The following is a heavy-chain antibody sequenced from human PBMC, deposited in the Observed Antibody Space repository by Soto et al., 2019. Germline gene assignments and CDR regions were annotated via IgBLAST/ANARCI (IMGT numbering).Heavy chain of an antibody. CDR2: IYYSGST. J-gene: IGHJ4*02. CDR1: GGSIRSYY. CDR3: ARLATRYYFDY. V-gene: IGHV4-59*01. D-gene: IGHD1-1*01. Sequence: SETLSLTCTVSGGSIRSYYWSWIRQPPGKGLEWIGYIYYSGSTNYNPSLKSRVTISVDTSKNQFSLKMSSVTAADTAVYYCARLATRYYFDYWGQGTLVTVSS.